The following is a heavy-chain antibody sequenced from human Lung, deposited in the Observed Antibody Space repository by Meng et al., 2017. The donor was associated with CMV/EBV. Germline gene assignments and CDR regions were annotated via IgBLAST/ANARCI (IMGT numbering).Heavy chain of an antibody. CDR1: GFTFSDFS. J-gene: IGHJ4*02. CDR2: ISYHGKNE. Sequence: SCAASGFTFSDFSMHWVRQAPGKGLEWVALISYHGKNEYYADSVKGRFTISRDYSKNTVSLQMSSLRPEDTAVYYCTRSPLGGESDYWGQGTLVNGAS. V-gene: IGHV3-30*04. CDR3: TRSPLGGESDY. D-gene: IGHD3-16*01.